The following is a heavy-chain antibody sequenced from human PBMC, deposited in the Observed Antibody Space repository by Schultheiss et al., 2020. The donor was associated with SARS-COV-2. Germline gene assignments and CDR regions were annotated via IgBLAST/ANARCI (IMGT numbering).Heavy chain of an antibody. J-gene: IGHJ6*02. CDR2: IYHSGST. D-gene: IGHD6-6*01. CDR1: GYSISSGYY. CDR3: ARGPSIAARPYYYYYGMDV. V-gene: IGHV4-38-2*02. Sequence: SETLSLTCTVSGYSISSGYYWGWIRQPPGKGLEWIGSIYHSGSTYYNPSLKSRVTISVDTSKNQFSLKLSSVTAADTAVYYCARGPSIAARPYYYYYGMDVWGQGTTVTVSS.